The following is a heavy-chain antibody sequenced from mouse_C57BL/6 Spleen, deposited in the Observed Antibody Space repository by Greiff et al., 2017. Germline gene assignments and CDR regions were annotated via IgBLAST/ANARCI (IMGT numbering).Heavy chain of an antibody. D-gene: IGHD1-1*02. V-gene: IGHV14-4*01. Sequence: EVQLQESGAELVRPGASVKLSCTASGFNIKDDYMHWVKQRPEQGLEWIGWIDPENGDTEYASKFQGKATITADTSSNAAYLQLSSLTSEDTAVYYCTTGGPRRTYAKEDWGQGTSVTVSS. CDR3: TTGGPRRTYAKED. J-gene: IGHJ4*01. CDR1: GFNIKDDY. CDR2: IDPENGDT.